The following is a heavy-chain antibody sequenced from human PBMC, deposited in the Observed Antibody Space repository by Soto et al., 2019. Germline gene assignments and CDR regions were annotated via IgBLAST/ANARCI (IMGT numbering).Heavy chain of an antibody. CDR3: ARAIPGDY. J-gene: IGHJ4*02. V-gene: IGHV3-48*02. CDR1: GFTFSTFS. Sequence: GGSLRLSCAASGFTFSTFSMNWVRQAPGKGLEWVSYISSSSGTIFYADSVKGRFTISRDNAKNSLFLEMNSLRDEDTAVYYCARAIPGDYWGQGTLVTVSS. D-gene: IGHD2-21*01. CDR2: ISSSSGTI.